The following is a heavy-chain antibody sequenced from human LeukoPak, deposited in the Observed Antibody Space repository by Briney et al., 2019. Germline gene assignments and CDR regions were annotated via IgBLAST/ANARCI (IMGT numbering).Heavy chain of an antibody. CDR1: GFTLSDYY. V-gene: IGHV3-11*01. Sequence: PGGSLRLSCAASGFTLSDYYMTWIRQAPGKGLEWVSYIGSSATTTYYADSVKGRFTISRDNAKNSLYLQLNSLRAEDTAAYYCAKARANLALPTVWGQGTLVTVSS. D-gene: IGHD1-26*01. J-gene: IGHJ4*02. CDR3: AKARANLALPTV. CDR2: IGSSATTT.